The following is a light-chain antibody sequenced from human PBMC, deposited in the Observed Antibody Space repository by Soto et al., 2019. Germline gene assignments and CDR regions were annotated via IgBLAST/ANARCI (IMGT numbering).Light chain of an antibody. CDR2: DTS. CDR1: QSVSRY. V-gene: IGKV3-11*01. CDR3: QQRFSWPPT. J-gene: IGKJ4*01. Sequence: EIGLTQSPATLSLSPGESATLSCRASQSVSRYLAWYQQKPGQAPRLLIHDTSTRATGVPDTFSGSGSGTEFTLTISSLEPEDFAMYYCQQRFSWPPTFGGGTHVEIK.